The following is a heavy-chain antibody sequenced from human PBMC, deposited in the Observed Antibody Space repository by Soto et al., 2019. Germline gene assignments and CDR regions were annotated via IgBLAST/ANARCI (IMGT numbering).Heavy chain of an antibody. CDR3: VMVDNYVTPTPQDV. Sequence: QVQLVQSGDEVKKPGASVKVSCKASGYIFVNYGIAWVRQAPGQGLEWMGWISPYTGNTHSATKVQGRLTMTTDTSTSNAYMGLGSLTSDDTAVYYCVMVDNYVTPTPQDVWGQGTTVTVSS. V-gene: IGHV1-18*01. J-gene: IGHJ6*02. D-gene: IGHD3-16*01. CDR1: GYIFVNYG. CDR2: ISPYTGNT.